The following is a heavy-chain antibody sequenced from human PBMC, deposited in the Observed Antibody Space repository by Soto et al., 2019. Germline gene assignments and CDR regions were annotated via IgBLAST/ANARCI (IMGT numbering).Heavy chain of an antibody. D-gene: IGHD6-13*01. Sequence: GGSLRLSCTASGFTFSSHAMTWVRQAPGKGLEWVSGLSDSGGSTYYADSVKGRFTISRDNSMNTLYLQMNTLIAEDTAVYYCAKVSSSWYSGFFDLWGQGTLVTVSS. CDR1: GFTFSSHA. J-gene: IGHJ4*02. V-gene: IGHV3-23*01. CDR2: LSDSGGST. CDR3: AKVSSSWYSGFFDL.